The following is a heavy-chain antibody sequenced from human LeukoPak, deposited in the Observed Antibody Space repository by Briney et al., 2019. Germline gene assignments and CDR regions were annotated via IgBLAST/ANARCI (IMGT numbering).Heavy chain of an antibody. CDR3: AREMTTVTNPRYYYYYYMDV. V-gene: IGHV3-7*03. Sequence: GGTLRLSCATSGFIFSNYWMSWVRQAPGKGLEWVANIKQDGSETYYVDSVKGRFTISRDDAKNSLYLQMNSLRAEDTAVYYCAREMTTVTNPRYYYYYYMDVWGKGTTVTVSS. J-gene: IGHJ6*03. CDR1: GFIFSNYW. D-gene: IGHD4-11*01. CDR2: IKQDGSET.